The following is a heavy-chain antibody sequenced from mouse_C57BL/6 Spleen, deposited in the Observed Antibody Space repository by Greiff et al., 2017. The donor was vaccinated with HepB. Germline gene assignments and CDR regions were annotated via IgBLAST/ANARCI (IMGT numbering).Heavy chain of an antibody. CDR1: GYTFTSYW. Sequence: QVQLQQPGAELVMPGASVKLSCKASGYTFTSYWMHWVKQRPGQGLEWIGEIDPSDSYTNYNQKFKGKSTLTVDKSSSTAYMKLSSLTSEDSAVYYYARRWLRGAMDYWGQGTSVTVSA. D-gene: IGHD2-2*01. CDR2: IDPSDSYT. J-gene: IGHJ4*01. V-gene: IGHV1-69*01. CDR3: ARRWLRGAMDY.